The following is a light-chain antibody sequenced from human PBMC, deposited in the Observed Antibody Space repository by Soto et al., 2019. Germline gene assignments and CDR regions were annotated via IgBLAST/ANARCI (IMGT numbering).Light chain of an antibody. CDR3: QTYNKAPWI. CDR2: AAS. CDR1: RDIDNS. V-gene: IGKV1-27*01. Sequence: DIQVTQSPPSLSASVGDRVTITCRASRDIDNSLAWYQQIPGKAPKLLIYAASTLQSGVPSRFRGSGSGTSFTLTITTLQPEDVATYYCQTYNKAPWIFGKGTKV. J-gene: IGKJ1*01.